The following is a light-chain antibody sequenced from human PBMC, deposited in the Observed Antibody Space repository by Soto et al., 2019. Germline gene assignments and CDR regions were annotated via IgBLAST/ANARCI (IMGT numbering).Light chain of an antibody. CDR2: YTS. CDR1: LTVSTN. Sequence: DIVMTQSPATLSLSPGDRATLSCWASLTVSTNLAWYQQKPGQAPRLLIYYTSTRATGIPARFSGSGSAKEFTLTISSLQPEDSAVYYCQERGRWPRATFGGGTKVEMK. CDR3: QERGRWPRAT. V-gene: IGKV3-15*01. J-gene: IGKJ4*01.